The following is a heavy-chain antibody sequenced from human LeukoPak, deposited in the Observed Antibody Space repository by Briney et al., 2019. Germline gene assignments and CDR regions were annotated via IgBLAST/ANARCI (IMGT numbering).Heavy chain of an antibody. CDR2: IYYSGST. Sequence: PSETLSLTCTVSGGSISSSTFYWGWIRQPPGKGLEWIGTIYYSGSTFYNPSLKSRVTVSVDTSKNQFSLKLSSLTAADTAVYYCARVSSSSVPFDIWGQGTMVTVSS. J-gene: IGHJ3*02. D-gene: IGHD6-6*01. CDR3: ARVSSSSVPFDI. CDR1: GGSISSSTFY. V-gene: IGHV4-39*07.